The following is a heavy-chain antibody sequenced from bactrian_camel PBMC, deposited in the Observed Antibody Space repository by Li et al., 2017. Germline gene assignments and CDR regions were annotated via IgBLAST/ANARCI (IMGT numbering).Heavy chain of an antibody. J-gene: IGHJ4*01. V-gene: IGHV3-1*01. CDR2: ISWNGDST. CDR3: AAVPNLSDGAYCLASIDNPVFAH. CDR1: GFTFDDYA. D-gene: IGHD3*01. Sequence: VQLVESGGGLVQPGGSLRLSCSTSGFTFDDYAMGWIRQAPGKGLEWVSSISWNGDSTNYPDSVKGRFTISQDNTENTIYLQMDDLNPEDTGKYNCAAVPNLSDGAYCLASIDNPVFAHRGQGTQVTVS.